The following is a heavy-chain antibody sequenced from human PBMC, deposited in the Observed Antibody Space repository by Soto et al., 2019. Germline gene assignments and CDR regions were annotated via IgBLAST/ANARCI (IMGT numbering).Heavy chain of an antibody. CDR3: AREILSNYDILTGYYIRAFDI. D-gene: IGHD3-9*01. V-gene: IGHV4-31*03. CDR1: GGSISSGGYY. J-gene: IGHJ3*02. Sequence: TLSLTCTVSGGSISSGGYYWSWIRQHPGKGLEWIGYIYYSGSTYYNPSLKSRVTISVDTSKNQFSLKLSSVTAADTAVYYCAREILSNYDILTGYYIRAFDIWGQGTMVTVSS. CDR2: IYYSGST.